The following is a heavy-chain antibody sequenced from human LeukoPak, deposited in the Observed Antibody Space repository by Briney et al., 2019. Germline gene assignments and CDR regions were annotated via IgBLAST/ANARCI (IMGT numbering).Heavy chain of an antibody. Sequence: GGSLRLSCAASGFTFSSYAMHWVRQAPGKGLEWVSLISWDGGSTYYADSVKGRFTISRDNAKNSLYLQMNSLRAEDMALYYCARKGYSYGYGGAFDIWGQGTMVTVSS. CDR1: GFTFSSYA. V-gene: IGHV3-43D*04. CDR3: ARKGYSYGYGGAFDI. CDR2: ISWDGGST. J-gene: IGHJ3*02. D-gene: IGHD5-18*01.